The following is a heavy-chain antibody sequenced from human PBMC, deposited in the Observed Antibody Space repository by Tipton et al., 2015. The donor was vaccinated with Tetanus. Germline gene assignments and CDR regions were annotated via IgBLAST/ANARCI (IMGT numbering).Heavy chain of an antibody. D-gene: IGHD3-10*01. Sequence: QLVQSGAVVKKPGASVKVSCKASGYTFTKYGITWVRQAPGQGLQWMGWISPLNGNTNYAQNLQGRVTMTTDTSTTTAYMELRSLTSDDTAVYYCARDYFHSGSYYYFDFWGQGTLVTVSS. J-gene: IGHJ4*02. CDR3: ARDYFHSGSYYYFDF. CDR1: GYTFTKYG. CDR2: ISPLNGNT. V-gene: IGHV1-18*01.